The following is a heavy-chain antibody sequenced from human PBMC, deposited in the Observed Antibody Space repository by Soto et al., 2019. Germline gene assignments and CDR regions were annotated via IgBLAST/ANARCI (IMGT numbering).Heavy chain of an antibody. CDR2: IYHSGSN. V-gene: IGHV4-4*02. CDR1: GGSISTSNL. Sequence: PSETLSLTRAISGGSISTSNLWTWVRQPPGKGMEWIGEIYHSGSNNYNPSLKSRVTISVDKSKNQFSLKLNSVTAADTAVYYCARSPRSIAAGGIDYWGQGFLVTVSS. J-gene: IGHJ4*02. CDR3: ARSPRSIAAGGIDY. D-gene: IGHD6-13*01.